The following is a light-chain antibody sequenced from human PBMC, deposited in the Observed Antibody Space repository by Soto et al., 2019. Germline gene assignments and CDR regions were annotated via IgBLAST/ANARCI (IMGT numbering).Light chain of an antibody. Sequence: QLVLTQPPSVSGAPGQRVTISCTGSSSNIGAGYDVHWYQQLPGTAPKLLIYGNSNRPSGVPDRFSGSKSGTSASLAITGLQAEDEADYYYQSYDSSLSGSNVFGTGTKLTVL. J-gene: IGLJ1*01. V-gene: IGLV1-40*01. CDR3: QSYDSSLSGSNV. CDR1: SSNIGAGYD. CDR2: GNS.